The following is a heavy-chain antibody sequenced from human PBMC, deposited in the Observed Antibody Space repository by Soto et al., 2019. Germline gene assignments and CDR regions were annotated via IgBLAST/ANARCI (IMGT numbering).Heavy chain of an antibody. CDR3: ARHWRTGYSTVFGVVMGWFDP. D-gene: IGHD3-3*01. V-gene: IGHV4-39*01. CDR2: IYYSGST. J-gene: IGHJ5*01. CDR1: GDFITSTDYY. Sequence: SETLSLTCTATGDFITSTDYYWGWIRQPPGKGLEWVASIYYSGSTYHNPSLKSRVTISVDTSKNQFSLKVTSVTAADTAVYYCARHWRTGYSTVFGVVMGWFDPWGQGTLVTVSS.